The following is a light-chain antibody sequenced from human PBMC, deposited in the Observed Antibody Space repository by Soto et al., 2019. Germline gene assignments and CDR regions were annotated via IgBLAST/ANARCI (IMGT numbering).Light chain of an antibody. Sequence: QSALTQPPSVSAAPRHKVSISCSGSSSNIGNNYVSWYQQLPGTAPKLLIYENNKRPSGIPDRFSGSKSGTSATLGITGLQTGDEADYYCGTWDSSLSAGVFGTGTKVTVL. CDR3: GTWDSSLSAGV. V-gene: IGLV1-51*02. CDR2: ENN. CDR1: SSNIGNNY. J-gene: IGLJ1*01.